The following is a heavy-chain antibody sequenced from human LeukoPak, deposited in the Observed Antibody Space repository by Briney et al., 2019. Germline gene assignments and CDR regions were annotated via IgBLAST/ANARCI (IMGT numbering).Heavy chain of an antibody. CDR2: ISWNSGSI. CDR3: AKDLHSGYDSPPIFDY. CDR1: GFPFDDYA. J-gene: IGHJ4*02. V-gene: IGHV3-9*01. D-gene: IGHD5-12*01. Sequence: GGSLRLSCAASGFPFDDYAMHWVRHAPGKGLEWVSGISWNSGSIGYADSVKGRFTISRDNAKNSLYLQMNSLRAEDTALYYCAKDLHSGYDSPPIFDYWGQGTLVTVSS.